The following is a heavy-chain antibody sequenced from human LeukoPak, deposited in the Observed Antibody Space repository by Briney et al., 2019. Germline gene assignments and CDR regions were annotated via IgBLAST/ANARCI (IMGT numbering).Heavy chain of an antibody. CDR3: ARDRGGGMDV. V-gene: IGHV4-39*07. Sequence: SETLSLTCTVSDGSISSSSYYWGWIRQPPGKGLEWIASIYSSGSTYYNPSLKSRVTISVDTSKNQFSLKLSSVTAADTAVYYCARDRGGGMDVWGQGTTVTVSS. CDR2: IYSSGST. CDR1: DGSISSSSYY. D-gene: IGHD3-16*01. J-gene: IGHJ6*02.